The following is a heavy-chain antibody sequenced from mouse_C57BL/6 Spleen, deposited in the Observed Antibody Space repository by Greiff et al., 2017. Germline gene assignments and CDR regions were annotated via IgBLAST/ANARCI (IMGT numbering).Heavy chain of an antibody. J-gene: IGHJ1*03. Sequence: EVKVEESGPGLVKPSQSLSLTCSVTGYSITSGYYWNWIRQFPGNKLEWMGYISYDGSNNYNPSLKNRISITRDTSKNQFFLKLNSVTTEDTATYYCATGRRLWYFDVWGTGTTVTVSS. CDR3: ATGRRLWYFDV. CDR2: ISYDGSN. CDR1: GYSITSGYY. V-gene: IGHV3-6*01.